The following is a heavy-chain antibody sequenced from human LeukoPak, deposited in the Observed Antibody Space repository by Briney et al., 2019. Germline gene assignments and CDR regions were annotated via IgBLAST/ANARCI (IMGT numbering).Heavy chain of an antibody. D-gene: IGHD2-2*01. J-gene: IGHJ3*02. CDR2: ISSSGDTT. Sequence: KPGGSLRLSCAASGFTFSNFAMNWVRQAPGKGLEWVSAISSSGDTTYYADPVKGRFTISRDNSKNMLYLQMNSLRGEDTAVYYCAKSRGVVPTAQSDAFDIWGQGTMVIVSS. CDR3: AKSRGVVPTAQSDAFDI. CDR1: GFTFSNFA. V-gene: IGHV3-23*01.